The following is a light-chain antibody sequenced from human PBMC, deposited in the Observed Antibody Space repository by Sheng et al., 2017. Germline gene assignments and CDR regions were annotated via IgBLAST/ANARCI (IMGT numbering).Light chain of an antibody. Sequence: ETVLTQSPVTLSLSPGERATLSCRASQSVSSSYLAWYQQKPGQAPRLLIYGASSRAAGIPDRFSGSGSETDFTLTISRLEPEDFAVYYCQQYGNSPLTFGGGTKVEIK. CDR1: QSVSSSY. V-gene: IGKV3-20*01. CDR3: QQYGNSPLT. CDR2: GAS. J-gene: IGKJ4*01.